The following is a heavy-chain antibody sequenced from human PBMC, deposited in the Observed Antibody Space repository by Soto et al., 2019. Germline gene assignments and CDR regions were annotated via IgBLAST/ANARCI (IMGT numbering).Heavy chain of an antibody. CDR3: ARLPADYSSAWYYFDY. Sequence: EVQLVESGGGLVKPGGSLRLSCAASGFTFSSYSMNWVRQAPGKGLEWVSSISSSTSYLYYADSVKGRFTISRDNAKKSLYLQMNSLRAEDTAVYYCARLPADYSSAWYYFDYWGQGTLVTVSS. CDR2: ISSSTSYL. CDR1: GFTFSSYS. J-gene: IGHJ4*02. V-gene: IGHV3-21*01. D-gene: IGHD6-19*01.